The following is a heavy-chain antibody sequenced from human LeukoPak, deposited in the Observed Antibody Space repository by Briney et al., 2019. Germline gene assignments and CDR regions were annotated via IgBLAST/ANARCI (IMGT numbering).Heavy chain of an antibody. D-gene: IGHD6-13*01. V-gene: IGHV4-30-2*01. CDR2: IYHSGST. J-gene: IGHJ4*02. Sequence: SETLSLTCTVSGGSISSGGYYWSWIRQPPGKGLEWIGYIYHSGSTYYNPSLKSRVTISVDRSKNQFSLKLSSVTAADTAVYYCARVGRAIAAAGWYWGQGTLVTVSS. CDR1: GGSISSGGYY. CDR3: ARVGRAIAAAGWY.